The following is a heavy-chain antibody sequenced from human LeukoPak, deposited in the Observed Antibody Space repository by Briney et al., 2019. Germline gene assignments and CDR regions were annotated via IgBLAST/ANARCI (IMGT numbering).Heavy chain of an antibody. D-gene: IGHD5-18*01. Sequence: PSETLSLTCAVYGGSFSGYYWSWIRQPPGKGLEWIGEINHSGSTNYNPSLKGRVTISVDTSKNQFSLKLSSVTAVDTAVYYCARGQRGYSYGYVHWGQGTLVTVSS. CDR3: ARGQRGYSYGYVH. CDR2: INHSGST. J-gene: IGHJ4*02. CDR1: GGSFSGYY. V-gene: IGHV4-34*01.